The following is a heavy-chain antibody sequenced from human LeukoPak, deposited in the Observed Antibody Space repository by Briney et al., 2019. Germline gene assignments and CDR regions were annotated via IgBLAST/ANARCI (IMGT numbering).Heavy chain of an antibody. CDR2: IYHSGST. CDR3: ASANWYSGNSVRSFDI. D-gene: IGHD4-23*01. Sequence: SETLSLTCTVSGYSISSGYYWGWIRQPPGKGLEWIGSIYHSGSTYYNPSLKSRVTISVDTSKNQFSLKLSSVTAADTAVYYCASANWYSGNSVRSFDIWGQGTMVTVSS. V-gene: IGHV4-38-2*02. J-gene: IGHJ3*02. CDR1: GYSISSGYY.